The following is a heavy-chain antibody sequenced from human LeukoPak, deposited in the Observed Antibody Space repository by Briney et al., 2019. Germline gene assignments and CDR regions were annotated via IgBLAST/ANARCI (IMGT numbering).Heavy chain of an antibody. V-gene: IGHV4-4*07. J-gene: IGHJ4*02. CDR3: ARAWELEAPFEH. CDR2: MYMSGST. Sequence: TSETLSLTCTVSGGSISTYYWNGIRQPAGKGLEWIGRMYMSGSTNYNPSLKSRVTMSLETSKNQFSLKLNSVTAADTAVYYCARAWELEAPFEHWGQGALVTVSS. D-gene: IGHD1-1*01. CDR1: GGSISTYY.